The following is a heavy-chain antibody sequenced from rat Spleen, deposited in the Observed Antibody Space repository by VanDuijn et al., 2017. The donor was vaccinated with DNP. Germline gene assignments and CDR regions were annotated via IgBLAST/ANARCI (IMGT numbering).Heavy chain of an antibody. J-gene: IGHJ2*01. CDR1: GFTFSDYY. D-gene: IGHD1-4*01. CDR3: ARGNYPGINTFDY. V-gene: IGHV5-22*01. CDR2: LSFDGSTT. Sequence: EVQLVESGGNLVQVGRSLKLSCAASGFTFSDYYMAWVRQAPTKGLEWVASLSFDGSTTYYRDSVKGRFTFSSDDAKNTLYLQMNSLRSEDTDTYYCARGNYPGINTFDYWGQGVMVTVSS.